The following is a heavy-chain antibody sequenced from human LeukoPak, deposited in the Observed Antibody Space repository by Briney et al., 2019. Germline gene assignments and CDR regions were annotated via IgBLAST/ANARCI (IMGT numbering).Heavy chain of an antibody. Sequence: ASVKVPCKASGYSFTANYMHSLRQAPEQGLEWMGRINPNNGDTNYAQTFQGRVTMTRDTSVSTAYMDLSRLTSDDTAVYYCAKRRESGYSYGDYWYFDLWGRGTLVTVSS. V-gene: IGHV1-2*06. CDR2: INPNNGDT. CDR3: AKRRESGYSYGDYWYFDL. J-gene: IGHJ2*01. CDR1: GYSFTANY. D-gene: IGHD5-18*01.